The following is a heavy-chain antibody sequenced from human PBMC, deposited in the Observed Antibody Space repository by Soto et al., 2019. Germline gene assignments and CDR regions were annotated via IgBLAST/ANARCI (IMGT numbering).Heavy chain of an antibody. J-gene: IGHJ6*03. Sequence: QVQLVQSGAEVKKPGASVKVSCKASGYTFTSYDINWVRQATGQGLEWMGWMNPNSGNTGYAQKFQGRVTMTRNTSISTAYMEVSSLRSEDTAVYYCARGGCSSTSCYGGGWYYYYYMDVWGKGTTVTVSS. CDR3: ARGGCSSTSCYGGGWYYYYYMDV. D-gene: IGHD2-2*01. CDR1: GYTFTSYD. V-gene: IGHV1-8*01. CDR2: MNPNSGNT.